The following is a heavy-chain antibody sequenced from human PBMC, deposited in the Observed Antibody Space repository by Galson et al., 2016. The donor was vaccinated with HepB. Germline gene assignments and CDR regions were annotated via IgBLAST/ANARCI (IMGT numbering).Heavy chain of an antibody. CDR3: ARDVQFRFDY. CDR1: GFTFSGYG. J-gene: IGHJ4*02. D-gene: IGHD4-11*01. Sequence: SLRLSCAASGFTFSGYGMHWVRQAPGKGLEWVALIWNDGSYKNYADSVKGRFTISRDNSKNTLYLQLNSLRAEDTAVYYCARDVQFRFDYWGQGTLVTVSS. V-gene: IGHV3-33*01. CDR2: IWNDGSYK.